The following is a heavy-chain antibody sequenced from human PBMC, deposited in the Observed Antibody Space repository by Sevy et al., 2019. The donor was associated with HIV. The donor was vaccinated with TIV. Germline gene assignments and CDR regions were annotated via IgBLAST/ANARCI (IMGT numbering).Heavy chain of an antibody. Sequence: GGSLRLSCAVPGFTFSGSAIHWVRQASGKGLEWVGRFRVKANGYATAHAASVKGRFTISRDDSKNTAYLQMNSLKTEDTAVYYISISRYGDKPYYFDYWGQGTLVTVSS. CDR1: GFTFSGSA. V-gene: IGHV3-73*01. CDR2: FRVKANGYAT. CDR3: SISRYGDKPYYFDY. J-gene: IGHJ4*02. D-gene: IGHD4-17*01.